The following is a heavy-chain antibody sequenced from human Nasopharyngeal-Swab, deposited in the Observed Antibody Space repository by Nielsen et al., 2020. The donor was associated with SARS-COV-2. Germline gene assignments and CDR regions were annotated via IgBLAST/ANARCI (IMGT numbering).Heavy chain of an antibody. CDR2: ISAYNGNT. CDR1: GYTFTSYG. V-gene: IGHV1-18*01. D-gene: IGHD2-2*01. Sequence: ASVKVSCEASGYTFTSYGISWVRQAPGQGLEWMGWISAYNGNTNYAQKLQGRVTMTTDTSTSTAYMELRSLRSDDTAVYYCASNPLYCSSTSCYHDAFDIWGQGTMVTVSS. CDR3: ASNPLYCSSTSCYHDAFDI. J-gene: IGHJ3*02.